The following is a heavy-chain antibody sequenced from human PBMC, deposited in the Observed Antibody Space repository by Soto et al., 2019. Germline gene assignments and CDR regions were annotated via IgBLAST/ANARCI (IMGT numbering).Heavy chain of an antibody. Sequence: EVQLVESGGGLVQPGGSLRLSCAASAFTFSSSEMNWVRQAPGRGLEWVSYISGSGTTIYYAASVKGRFTISRDNAKNSLYLQMNSRRAEDTAVYYCAREVAWRYDYWGQGTLVTVSS. D-gene: IGHD1-1*01. V-gene: IGHV3-48*03. CDR1: AFTFSSSE. CDR2: ISGSGTTI. CDR3: AREVAWRYDY. J-gene: IGHJ4*02.